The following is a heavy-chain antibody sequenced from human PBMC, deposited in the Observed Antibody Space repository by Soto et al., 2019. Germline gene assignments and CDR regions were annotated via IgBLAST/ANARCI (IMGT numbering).Heavy chain of an antibody. CDR1: GFTFGNYA. CDR2: ISDPGTST. Sequence: PVGSLRLTCAASGFTFGNYAMNWVRQAQGKGLEWISSISDPGTSTYYANSVKGRFSMSRDNSKNTLFLQMNRLRADDTAVYFFAKSLVPPSDDFDRSGRATLLPVSS. J-gene: IGHJ3*01. D-gene: IGHD2-8*02. V-gene: IGHV3-23*01. CDR3: AKSLVPPSDDFDR.